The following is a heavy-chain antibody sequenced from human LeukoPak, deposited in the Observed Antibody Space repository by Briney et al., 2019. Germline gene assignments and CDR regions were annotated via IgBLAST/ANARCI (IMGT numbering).Heavy chain of an antibody. J-gene: IGHJ4*02. Sequence: SETLSLTCTVSGGSTSSSSFYWGWIRQPPGKGLEWIGSIYYSGYTYYNSSLNSRVAISVDTSKNQFPLNLISVTAADTAVYFCARHGTVATITGTFDYWGQGTLVTVSS. D-gene: IGHD5-24*01. CDR1: GGSTSSSSFY. CDR3: ARHGTVATITGTFDY. V-gene: IGHV4-39*01. CDR2: IYYSGYT.